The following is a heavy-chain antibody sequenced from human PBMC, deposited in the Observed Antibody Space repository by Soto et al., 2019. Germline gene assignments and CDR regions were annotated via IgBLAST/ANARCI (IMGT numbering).Heavy chain of an antibody. CDR1: GGSLSSYY. D-gene: IGHD1-20*01. V-gene: IGHV4-59*08. CDR2: IYYSGST. J-gene: IGHJ4*02. CDR3: ARHARYNDY. Sequence: PAETLSLTCTVSGGSLSSYYWSWIRQPPGKGLEWIGYIYYSGSTSYNPSLKSRVTITLDASKNQFSLNLSSVTAADTAVYYCARHARYNDYWGQGTLVTVSS.